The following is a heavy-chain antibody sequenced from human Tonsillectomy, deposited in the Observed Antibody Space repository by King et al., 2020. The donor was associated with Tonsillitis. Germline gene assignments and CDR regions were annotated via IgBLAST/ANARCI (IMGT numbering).Heavy chain of an antibody. J-gene: IGHJ5*02. V-gene: IGHV3-9*01. Sequence: QLVQSGGGLVHPGRSLRLSCAASGFTFDDYAMHWVRQAPGKGLEWVSGISWNSGSRGYADSVKGRFTISRDNAKNSLYLQMNNLRAEDTALYYCAKDKQAIAVAGDHWFDPWGQGTLVTVSS. CDR1: GFTFDDYA. CDR2: ISWNSGSR. D-gene: IGHD6-19*01. CDR3: AKDKQAIAVAGDHWFDP.